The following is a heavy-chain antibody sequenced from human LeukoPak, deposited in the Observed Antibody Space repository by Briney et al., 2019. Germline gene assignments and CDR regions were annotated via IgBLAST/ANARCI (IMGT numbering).Heavy chain of an antibody. V-gene: IGHV3-21*01. J-gene: IGHJ4*02. Sequence: GGSLRLSCAASGFTFSSYSMNWVRQAPGKGLEWVSSISSSSSYIYYAESVKGRFTISRDNAKNSCYLQMNSLRPEHSTMYYCVRDPLYYSDSRGYSIDYWGEGTLVTVSS. CDR3: VRDPLYYSDSRGYSIDY. CDR2: ISSSSSYI. D-gene: IGHD3-22*01. CDR1: GFTFSSYS.